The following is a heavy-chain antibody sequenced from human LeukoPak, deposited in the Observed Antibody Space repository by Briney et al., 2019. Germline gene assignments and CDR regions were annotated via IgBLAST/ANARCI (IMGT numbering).Heavy chain of an antibody. CDR3: ARESYGGQPAY. J-gene: IGHJ4*02. V-gene: IGHV4-4*07. Sequence: SETLSLTCNVSGGSIKDSDWSWIRQPAGKGLEWIGRIYTSGRTNYNPSLKSRVTMSLDTSKNQLSLKLTSGTAADTAVYYCARESYGGQPAYWGQGTLVTVSS. CDR2: IYTSGRT. CDR1: GGSIKDSD. D-gene: IGHD1-14*01.